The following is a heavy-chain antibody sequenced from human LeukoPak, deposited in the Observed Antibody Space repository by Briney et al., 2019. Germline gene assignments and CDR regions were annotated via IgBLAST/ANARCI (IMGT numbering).Heavy chain of an antibody. D-gene: IGHD1-14*01. V-gene: IGHV3-74*01. Sequence: GGSLRLSCADSGLTLSSYWMHWVRQAPGKGLVWVSHINTDGTATTYADSVKGRFTISRDNAKNTLYLQMNSLRAEDTAVYYCVRDSNLSFDYWGQGALVTVSS. J-gene: IGHJ4*02. CDR2: INTDGTAT. CDR3: VRDSNLSFDY. CDR1: GLTLSSYW.